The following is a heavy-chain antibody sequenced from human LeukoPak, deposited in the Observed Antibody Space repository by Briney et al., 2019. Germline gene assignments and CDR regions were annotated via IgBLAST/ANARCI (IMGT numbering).Heavy chain of an antibody. J-gene: IGHJ5*02. CDR3: ARGGDSSPPKFGP. CDR2: ISSSGSTI. Sequence: GGSLRLSCAASGFTFSSYEMNWVRQAPGKGLEWVSYISSSGSTIYYADSVKGRFTISRDNAKNSLYLQMNSLRAEDTAVYYCARGGDSSPPKFGPWAREPWSPSPQ. CDR1: GFTFSSYE. D-gene: IGHD3-22*01. V-gene: IGHV3-48*03.